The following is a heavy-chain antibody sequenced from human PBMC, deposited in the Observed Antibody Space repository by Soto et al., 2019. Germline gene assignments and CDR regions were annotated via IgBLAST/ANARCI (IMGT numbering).Heavy chain of an antibody. V-gene: IGHV3-30*18. Sequence: PGGSLRLSCAASGFTFSSYGMHWVRQAPGKGLEWVAVISYDGSNKYYADSVKGRFTISRDNSKNTLYLQMNSLRAEDTAVYYCAKGGYYDILTGYHYWGKGTMVTVSS. D-gene: IGHD3-9*01. J-gene: IGHJ4*02. CDR3: AKGGYYDILTGYHY. CDR2: ISYDGSNK. CDR1: GFTFSSYG.